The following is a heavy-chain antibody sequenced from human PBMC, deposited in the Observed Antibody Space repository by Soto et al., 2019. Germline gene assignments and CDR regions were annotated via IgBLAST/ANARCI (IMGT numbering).Heavy chain of an antibody. D-gene: IGHD6-19*01. CDR1: GGTFSSYA. CDR2: IIPIFGTA. V-gene: IGHV1-69*01. Sequence: QVQLVQSGAEVKKPGSSVKVSCKASGGTFSSYAISWVRQAPGQGLAWMGGIIPIFGTAKYAQKFQGRVTITADESTSTAYMELSSLSSEDTAVYYCARGGSSGWNYYYYGMDVWGQGTTVTVSS. J-gene: IGHJ6*02. CDR3: ARGGSSGWNYYYYGMDV.